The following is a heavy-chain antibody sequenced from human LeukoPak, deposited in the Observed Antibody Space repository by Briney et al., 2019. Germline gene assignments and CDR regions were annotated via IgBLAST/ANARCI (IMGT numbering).Heavy chain of an antibody. CDR2: IYWDDDK. CDR3: AHRRGGYNWNHGDFDY. V-gene: IGHV2-5*02. Sequence: SGPTLVNPIETLTLTCTFSGFSLSTSGVGVGWIRQPPGKALEWLALIYWDDDKRYSPSLKSRLTITKVTSTNQVVLAMTNMNPVDTGTYDCAHRRGGYNWNHGDFDYWGQGTLVTVSS. J-gene: IGHJ4*02. CDR1: GFSLSTSGVG. D-gene: IGHD1-14*01.